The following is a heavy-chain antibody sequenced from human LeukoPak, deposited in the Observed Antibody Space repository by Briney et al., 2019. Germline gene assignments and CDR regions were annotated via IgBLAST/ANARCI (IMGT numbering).Heavy chain of an antibody. CDR2: ISGSGGST. D-gene: IGHD2-2*01. J-gene: IGHJ4*02. CDR1: GFTLSSYA. CDR3: AKDPRYCSSTSCVDY. V-gene: IGHV3-23*01. Sequence: GGSLRLSCAASGFTLSSYAMSWVRQAPGKGLEWVSAISGSGGSTYYADSVRGRFTISRDNSKNTLYLQMNSLRAEDTAVYYCAKDPRYCSSTSCVDYWGQGTLVTVSS.